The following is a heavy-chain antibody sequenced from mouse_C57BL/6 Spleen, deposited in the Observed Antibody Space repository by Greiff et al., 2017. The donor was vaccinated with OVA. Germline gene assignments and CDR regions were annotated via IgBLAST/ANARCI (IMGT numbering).Heavy chain of an antibody. J-gene: IGHJ2*01. CDR1: GYTFTDYY. CDR2: INPYNGGT. V-gene: IGHV1-19*01. CDR3: ASYSATDFDY. D-gene: IGHD2-10*01. Sequence: VHVKQSGPVLVKPGASVKMSCKASGYTFTDYYMNWVKQSHGKSLEWIGVINPYNGGTSYNQKFKGKATLTVDKSSSTAYMELNSLTSEDSAVYYCASYSATDFDYWGQGTTLTVSS.